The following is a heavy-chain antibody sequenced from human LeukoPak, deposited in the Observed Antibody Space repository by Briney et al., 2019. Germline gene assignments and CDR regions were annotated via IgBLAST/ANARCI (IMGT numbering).Heavy chain of an antibody. J-gene: IGHJ5*02. Sequence: GGSLRLSCAASGVTFSSYAMHWLRQAPGKGLEGVAVISYDGSNQYYADSVKGRFTISRDNSKNTLYLQMNSLRAEDTAVYYCARDAGSYDFWSGYSTRYNWFDPWGQGTLVTVSS. CDR1: GVTFSSYA. V-gene: IGHV3-30-3*01. CDR3: ARDAGSYDFWSGYSTRYNWFDP. CDR2: ISYDGSNQ. D-gene: IGHD3-3*01.